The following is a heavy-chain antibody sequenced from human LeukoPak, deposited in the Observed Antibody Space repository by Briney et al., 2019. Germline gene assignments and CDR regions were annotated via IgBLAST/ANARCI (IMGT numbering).Heavy chain of an antibody. CDR2: NFRGCTT. J-gene: IGHJ3*02. Sequence: GPLRTPAAALWITSSYNLKGGGRPAPGEGGGGVFINFRGCTTYYADSVKGRFTISRDNSKNTLYFQMNSLRAEDTAVYYCARDSGDDLLLSALPSRRWGAFDIWGQGTMVTVSS. CDR3: ARDSGDDLLLSALPSRRWGAFDI. V-gene: IGHV3-66*01. CDR1: ITSSYNL. D-gene: IGHD3/OR15-3a*01.